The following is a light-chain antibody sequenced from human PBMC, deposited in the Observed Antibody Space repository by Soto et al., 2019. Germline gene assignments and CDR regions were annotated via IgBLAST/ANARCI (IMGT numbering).Light chain of an antibody. V-gene: IGKV1-17*03. CDR3: QQYESDSPWT. CDR1: QGISNY. CDR2: AAS. Sequence: DIQMTQSPSAMSASVGDRVTITCRASQGISNYVAWFQQKPGKAPERLIYAASRFQSGVPSRFSGSGSGTEFTLTINSLQPEDFATYYCQQYESDSPWTFGQGTKVDIK. J-gene: IGKJ1*01.